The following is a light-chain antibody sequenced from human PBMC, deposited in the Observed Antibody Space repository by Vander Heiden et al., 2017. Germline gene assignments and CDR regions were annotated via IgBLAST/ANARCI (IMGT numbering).Light chain of an antibody. Sequence: QAVVTQDPPLTVSPGGTVTLPCDSSTGAVTSTHYPYWFQQKPGQAPRTLIYDTNLKHSWTPARFSGSLVGGKAALTLSGAQPEDEAEYYCLLAYTGGYVFGTGTKVTVL. CDR3: LLAYTGGYV. CDR2: DTN. CDR1: TGAVTSTHY. J-gene: IGLJ1*01. V-gene: IGLV7-46*01.